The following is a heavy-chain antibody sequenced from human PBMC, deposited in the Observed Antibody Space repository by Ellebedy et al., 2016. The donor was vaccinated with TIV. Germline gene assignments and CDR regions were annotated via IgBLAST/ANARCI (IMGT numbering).Heavy chain of an antibody. CDR1: GFTFSSFW. J-gene: IGHJ4*02. V-gene: IGHV3-74*01. CDR3: ARGGVVGAQDY. Sequence: LSLTCAASGFTFSSFWMHWVRQAPGKGLVWVSRINTDGSSTSYADSVTGRFTISRDNAKNTLYLQMNSLRAEDTAVYYCARGGVVGAQDYWGQGTLVTVSS. CDR2: INTDGSST. D-gene: IGHD1-26*01.